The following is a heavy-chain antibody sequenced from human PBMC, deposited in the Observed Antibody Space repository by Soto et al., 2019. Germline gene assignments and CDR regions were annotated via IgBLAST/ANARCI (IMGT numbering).Heavy chain of an antibody. CDR3: ARICIAVAGYHYYGLAV. J-gene: IGHJ6*02. CDR1: GFSLSTSGMC. Sequence: SGPTLVNPTQTLTLTCTFSGFSLSTSGMCVSWIRQPPGKALEWLARIDWDDDKYYNTSLRTRLTISKDTSKNQVVLTMTNMDPVDTATYYCARICIAVAGYHYYGLAVWGQGTTVTVSS. D-gene: IGHD6-19*01. V-gene: IGHV2-70*11. CDR2: IDWDDDK.